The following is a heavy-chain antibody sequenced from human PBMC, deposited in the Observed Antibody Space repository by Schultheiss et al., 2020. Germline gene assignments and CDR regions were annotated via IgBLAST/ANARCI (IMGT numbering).Heavy chain of an antibody. V-gene: IGHV1-18*01. CDR1: GYTFTSYG. CDR2: ISAYNGNT. Sequence: ASVKVSCKASGYTFTSYGISWVRQAPGQGLEWMGWISAYNGNTNYAQKLQGRVTMTTDTSTSTAYMELRSLRSDDTAVYYCARESSAGYYDSSGYYYRERFWFDPWGKGTLVNVYS. CDR3: ARESSAGYYDSSGYYYRERFWFDP. J-gene: IGHJ5*02. D-gene: IGHD3-22*01.